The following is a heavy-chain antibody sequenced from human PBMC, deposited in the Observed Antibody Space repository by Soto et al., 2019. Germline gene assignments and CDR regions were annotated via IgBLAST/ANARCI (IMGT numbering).Heavy chain of an antibody. D-gene: IGHD3-16*01. J-gene: IGHJ4*01. CDR1: GGSISSGGYS. CDR3: ATYFRGEGGRGY. V-gene: IGHV4-61*08. CDR2: LDFSGSP. Sequence: ASETLSLTCAVSGGSISSGGYSWSWIRQPQGKGLEWIGYLDFSGSPKYNPSLKSRVTISMYTSKNQVSLTLNSVTAADTAVYFCATYFRGEGGRGYWGPGTQVTVSS.